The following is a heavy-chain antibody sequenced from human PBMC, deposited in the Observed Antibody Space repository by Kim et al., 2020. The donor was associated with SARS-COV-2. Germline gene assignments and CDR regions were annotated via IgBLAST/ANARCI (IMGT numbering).Heavy chain of an antibody. CDR2: IDTDGGTT. D-gene: IGHD1-26*01. CDR3: LLARCYYWDY. J-gene: IGHJ4*02. V-gene: IGHV3-23*05. CDR1: GFIFKAHA. Sequence: GGSLRLSCAASGFIFKAHAMSWARQSPGKALEWVSTIDTDGGTTYYANSVKGRFTISTDRSTNTMYLQMNALRAEDTAVYYCLLARCYYWDYCAQGTLVT.